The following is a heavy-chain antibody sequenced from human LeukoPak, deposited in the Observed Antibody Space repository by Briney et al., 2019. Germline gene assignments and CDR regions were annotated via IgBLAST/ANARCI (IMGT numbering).Heavy chain of an antibody. J-gene: IGHJ4*02. Sequence: QPGRSLRLSCAASGFTFNSYGMHWVRQAPGKGLKWVAVIWYDGSNKYYADSVKGRFTISRDNSKNTLYLQMNSLRAEDTAVYYCASSYGDYGPAGYWGQGTVVTVSS. V-gene: IGHV3-33*01. CDR3: ASSYGDYGPAGY. D-gene: IGHD4/OR15-4a*01. CDR2: IWYDGSNK. CDR1: GFTFNSYG.